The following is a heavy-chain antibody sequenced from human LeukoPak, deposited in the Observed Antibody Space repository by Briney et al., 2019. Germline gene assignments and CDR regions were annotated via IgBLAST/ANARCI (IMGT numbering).Heavy chain of an antibody. CDR1: GFTFSDYY. J-gene: IGHJ4*02. D-gene: IGHD3-10*01. CDR3: ARASVEYGSGILDY. V-gene: IGHV3-11*06. CDR2: ISSSSYT. Sequence: GGSLRLSCAASGFTFSDYYMSWIRQAPGKGLEWVSYISSSSYTNYADSVKGRFTISRENDKNSLYLQKNSLRAEDKAVYYCARASVEYGSGILDYWGQGTLVTVSS.